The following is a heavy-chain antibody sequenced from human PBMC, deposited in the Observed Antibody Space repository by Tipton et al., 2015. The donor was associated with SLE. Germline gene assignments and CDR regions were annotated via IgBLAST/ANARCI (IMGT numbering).Heavy chain of an antibody. CDR2: IYYSGST. CDR3: ARIGYRAYFQH. D-gene: IGHD6-25*01. Sequence: WVRQAPGKGLEWIGSIYYSGSTYYNPSLKSRVTISVDTSKNQFSLKLSSVTAADTAVYYCARIGYRAYFQHWGQGTLVTVSS. V-gene: IGHV4-39*07. J-gene: IGHJ1*01.